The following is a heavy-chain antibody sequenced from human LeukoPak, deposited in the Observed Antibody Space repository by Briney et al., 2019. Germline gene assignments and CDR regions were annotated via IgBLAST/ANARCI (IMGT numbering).Heavy chain of an antibody. V-gene: IGHV3-30*18. J-gene: IGHJ6*02. D-gene: IGHD3-10*01. Sequence: PGRSLRLSCAASGFTFSSYGMHWVRQAPGKGLEWGAVIWDGGSNKYYADSVKGRFTISRDNSKNTLYLQMNSLRAEDTAVYYCAKDPTYGSGSYYPFDYYYYGMDVWGQGTTVTVSS. CDR3: AKDPTYGSGSYYPFDYYYYGMDV. CDR2: IWDGGSNK. CDR1: GFTFSSYG.